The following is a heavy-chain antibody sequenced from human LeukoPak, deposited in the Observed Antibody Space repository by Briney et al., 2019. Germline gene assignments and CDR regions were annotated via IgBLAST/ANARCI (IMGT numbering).Heavy chain of an antibody. V-gene: IGHV3-48*01. CDR2: ISSSSSTI. D-gene: IGHD2-21*02. CDR1: GFTFSSYS. Sequence: GGSLRLSCAASGFTFSSYSMNWVRQAPGKGLGWVSYISSSSSTIFYADSVKGRFTISRDNAKNSLYVQMNSLRAEDTAVYYCARAGLTANWFDPWGQGTLVTVSS. J-gene: IGHJ5*02. CDR3: ARAGLTANWFDP.